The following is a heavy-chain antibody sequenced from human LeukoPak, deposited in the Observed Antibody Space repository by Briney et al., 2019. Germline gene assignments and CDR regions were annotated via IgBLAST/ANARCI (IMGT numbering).Heavy chain of an antibody. CDR2: ISGSGGST. J-gene: IGHJ4*02. CDR3: AKAPRDSSGYFLYCLDH. V-gene: IGHV3-23*01. D-gene: IGHD3-22*01. CDR1: GFSFSSYA. Sequence: PGGSRRLSCAASGFSFSSYAMSWVRQAPGKGLEWVSGISGSGGSTYYADSVKGRFTISRDNSKNTLYLQMNSLRAEDTAVYYCAKAPRDSSGYFLYCLDHWGQGTLVTVSS.